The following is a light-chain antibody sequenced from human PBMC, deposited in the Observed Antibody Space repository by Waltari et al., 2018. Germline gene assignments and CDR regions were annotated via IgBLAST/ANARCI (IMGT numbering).Light chain of an antibody. CDR3: NSYTSTSTYV. J-gene: IGLJ1*01. CDR2: EVT. CDR1: TNDVGAYYY. V-gene: IGLV2-14*01. Sequence: QSALTQPASVSGSPGQSITISCPGTTNDVGAYYYVSWYQQHPGKAPNRLIYEVTYRPPGVANRFSGSKSGNTASLTISGLQAEDEADYYCNSYTSTSTYVFGTGTKVTVL.